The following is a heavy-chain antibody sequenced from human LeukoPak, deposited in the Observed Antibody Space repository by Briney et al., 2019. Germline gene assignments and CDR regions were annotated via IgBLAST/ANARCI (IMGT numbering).Heavy chain of an antibody. CDR3: AREVRSAWASFDP. CDR2: MYYRGST. CDR1: GGSISSSSHY. Sequence: SETLSLTCTVSGGSISSSSHYWGWIRQPPGKGLEWIGSMYYRGSTYHNPSLKSRVTVSLDTSKNQFSLKLSSVTAADTAVYYCAREVRSAWASFDPWGQGTLVTVSS. D-gene: IGHD1-26*01. J-gene: IGHJ5*02. V-gene: IGHV4-39*07.